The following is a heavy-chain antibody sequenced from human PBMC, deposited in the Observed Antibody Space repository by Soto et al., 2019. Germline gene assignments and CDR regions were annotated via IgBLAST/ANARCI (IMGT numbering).Heavy chain of an antibody. V-gene: IGHV1-2*02. D-gene: IGHD2-2*02. CDR3: ATQGGPYISPREFYSMDV. CDR2: INPHSGDT. Sequence: ASVKVSCKSSGYTFINYYVHWVRQAPGQGLEWMAWINPHSGDTNYAQKFQGRVTMTRDTSISTVFMELSRLTSDDTALYFCATQGGPYISPREFYSMDVWGRLTSVAVCS. J-gene: IGHJ6*02. CDR1: GYTFINYY.